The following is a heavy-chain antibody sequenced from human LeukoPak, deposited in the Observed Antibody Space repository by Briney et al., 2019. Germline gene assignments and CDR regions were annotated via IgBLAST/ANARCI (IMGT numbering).Heavy chain of an antibody. V-gene: IGHV4-61*02. J-gene: IGHJ4*02. Sequence: PSETLSLTCTVSGDSISSGDYSWSWIRQPAGKGLEWIGRISSSGSTNYNPSLKSRVTISVDTSKNQFSLKLSSVTAADTAVYFCARGFRGDNFDYWGQGTLVTVSS. CDR1: GDSISSGDYS. D-gene: IGHD7-27*01. CDR3: ARGFRGDNFDY. CDR2: ISSSGST.